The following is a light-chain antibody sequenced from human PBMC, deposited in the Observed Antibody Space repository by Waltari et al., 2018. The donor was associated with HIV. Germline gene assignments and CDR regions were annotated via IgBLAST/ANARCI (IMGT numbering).Light chain of an antibody. J-gene: IGKJ4*01. CDR2: DPS. Sequence: DIQMTQSPSSQSASVGDRVTITCQASQDISNYLNWYQQKPGKAPRLLIYDPSNMETGVPSRFSGSGSGTDFTFTISSLQPEDIATYYCQQYDNLPRGLTFGGGTKVEIK. CDR3: QQYDNLPRGLT. V-gene: IGKV1-33*01. CDR1: QDISNY.